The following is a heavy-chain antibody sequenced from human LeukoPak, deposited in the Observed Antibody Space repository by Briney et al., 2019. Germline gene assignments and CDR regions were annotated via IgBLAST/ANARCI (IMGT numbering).Heavy chain of an antibody. V-gene: IGHV3-30*18. CDR1: GFTFSSYG. CDR3: AKASYSSGWYAFYYYYGMDV. D-gene: IGHD6-19*01. J-gene: IGHJ6*04. CDR2: ISYDGSNK. Sequence: GGSLRLSCAASGFTFSSYGMHWVRQAPGKGLEWVAVISYDGSNKYYADSVKGQFTISRDNSKNTLYLQMNSLRAEDTAVYYCAKASYSSGWYAFYYYYGMDVWGKGTTVTVSS.